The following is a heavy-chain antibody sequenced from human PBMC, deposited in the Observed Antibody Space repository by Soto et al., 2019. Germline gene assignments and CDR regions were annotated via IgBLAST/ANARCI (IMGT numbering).Heavy chain of an antibody. V-gene: IGHV4-34*01. J-gene: IGHJ5*02. D-gene: IGHD4-17*01. CDR3: ARGSGLPYNWFDP. CDR1: GGSFSGYY. CDR2: INHSGST. Sequence: QVQLQQWGAGLLKPSETLSLTCAVYGGSFSGYYWSWIRQPPGKGLERVGEINHSGSTNYNPSLKSRVTISVDTSKNQFSLKLSSVTAADTAVYYCARGSGLPYNWFDPWGQGTLVTVSS.